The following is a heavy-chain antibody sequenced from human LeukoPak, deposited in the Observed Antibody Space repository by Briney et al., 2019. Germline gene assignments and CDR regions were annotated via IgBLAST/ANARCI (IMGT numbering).Heavy chain of an antibody. D-gene: IGHD2-15*01. J-gene: IGHJ6*03. Sequence: PGGSLRLSCAASGFTFSSYGMHWVRQAPGKGLEWVAFIRYDGSNKYYADSVKGRFTISRDNSKNTLYLQMNSLRAEDTAVYYCAKDTIVVVPNYYYYYYMDVWGKGTTVTVS. CDR1: GFTFSSYG. V-gene: IGHV3-30*02. CDR2: IRYDGSNK. CDR3: AKDTIVVVPNYYYYYYMDV.